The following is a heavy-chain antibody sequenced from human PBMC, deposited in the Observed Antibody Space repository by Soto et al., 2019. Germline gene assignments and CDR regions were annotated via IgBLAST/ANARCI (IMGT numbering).Heavy chain of an antibody. D-gene: IGHD3-9*01. J-gene: IGHJ4*02. CDR1: GYTFLKYG. Sequence: QVQLVQSGPEVKKPGASVKVACKASGYTFLKYGINWVRQAPGQGLEWMGGIQTDNDHASFAQKFEGRVTMTTDTSTRTVYMELRDLSSDCTAVYYCAKDLGSGYRFDYWGQGTPVTVSS. CDR3: AKDLGSGYRFDY. CDR2: IQTDNDHA. V-gene: IGHV1-18*01.